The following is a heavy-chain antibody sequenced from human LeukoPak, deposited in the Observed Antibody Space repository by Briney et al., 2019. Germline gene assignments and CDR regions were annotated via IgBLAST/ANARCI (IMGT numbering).Heavy chain of an antibody. CDR1: GGSFGGYR. CDR2: INPSGST. J-gene: IGHJ6*03. V-gene: IGHV4-34*01. D-gene: IGHD3-22*01. Sequence: SETLSLTCAVYGGSFGGYRWTWIRQSPGKGLEWIGDINPSGSTYYNPSLKSRLTISVDTSKNQFSLKLRSVTAADTAVYYCARGRHDITMIVVVMTSVSYYLDVWGKGTTVTVS. CDR3: ARGRHDITMIVVVMTSVSYYLDV.